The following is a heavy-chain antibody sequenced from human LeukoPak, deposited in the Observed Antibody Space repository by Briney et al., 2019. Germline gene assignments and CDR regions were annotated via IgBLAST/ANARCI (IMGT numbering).Heavy chain of an antibody. CDR2: INPNSGGT. D-gene: IGHD3-16*02. CDR1: GYTFTGYY. CDR3: ARKYDYVWGSYRYTVFDY. J-gene: IGHJ4*02. Sequence: ASVKVSCKASGYTFTGYYMHWVRQAPGQGLEWMGWINPNSGGTNYPQKFQGRVTMTRDTSISTAYMELSRLRSDDTAVYYCARKYDYVWGSYRYTVFDYWGQGTLVTVSS. V-gene: IGHV1-2*02.